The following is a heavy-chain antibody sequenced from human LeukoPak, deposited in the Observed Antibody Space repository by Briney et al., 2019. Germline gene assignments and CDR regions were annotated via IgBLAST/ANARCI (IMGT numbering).Heavy chain of an antibody. J-gene: IGHJ6*02. V-gene: IGHV3-48*03. CDR3: ARALESYYYGMDV. CDR1: GFTFSSYE. Sequence: GGSLRLSCAASGFTFSSYEMNWVRQAPGKGLEWVSYISSSGSTIYYADSVKGRFTISRDNAKNSLYLQMNSLRVEDTAVYYCARALESYYYGMDVWGQGTTVTVSS. D-gene: IGHD2/OR15-2a*01. CDR2: ISSSGSTI.